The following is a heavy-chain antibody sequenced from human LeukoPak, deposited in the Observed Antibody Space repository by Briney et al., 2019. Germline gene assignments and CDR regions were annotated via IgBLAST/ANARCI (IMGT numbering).Heavy chain of an antibody. CDR3: ARVRRASNWFDP. CDR1: GFTSSSYS. Sequence: GGSLRLSCAASGFTSSSYSMNWVRQAPGKGLEWVSSISSSSSYIYYADSVKGRFTISRDNAKNSLYLQMNSLRAEDTAVYYCARVRRASNWFDPWGQGTLVTVSS. J-gene: IGHJ5*02. V-gene: IGHV3-21*01. CDR2: ISSSSSYI.